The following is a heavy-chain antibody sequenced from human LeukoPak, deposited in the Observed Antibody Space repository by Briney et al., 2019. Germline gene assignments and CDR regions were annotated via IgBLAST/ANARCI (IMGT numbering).Heavy chain of an antibody. D-gene: IGHD3-22*01. CDR1: GGTLSSYT. Sequence: RVASVTVSCKASGGTLSSYTISWVRQAPGQGLEWMGRIIPILGIANYAQKFQGRVTITADKSTSTAYMELSSLRSEDTAVYYCAMSRQTYYYDSSGYYDYWGQGTLVTVSS. CDR3: AMSRQTYYYDSSGYYDY. CDR2: IIPILGIA. V-gene: IGHV1-69*02. J-gene: IGHJ4*02.